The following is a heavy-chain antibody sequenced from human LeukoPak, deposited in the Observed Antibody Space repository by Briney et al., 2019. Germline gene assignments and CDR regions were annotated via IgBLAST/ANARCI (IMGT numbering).Heavy chain of an antibody. J-gene: IGHJ4*02. CDR3: ARGGIQVTGIDEFDY. CDR1: GFTFDDYA. Sequence: GRSLRLSCAASGFTFDDYAMHWVRQAPGKGLEWVSGISWNSGSIGYADSVKGRFTISRENAESSLYLQMNSLRAEDTAVYYCARGGIQVTGIDEFDYWGQGTLVTVSS. V-gene: IGHV3-9*01. D-gene: IGHD2-21*02. CDR2: ISWNSGSI.